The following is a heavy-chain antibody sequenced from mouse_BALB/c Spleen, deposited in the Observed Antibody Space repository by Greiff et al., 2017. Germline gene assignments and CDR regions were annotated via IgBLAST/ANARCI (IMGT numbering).Heavy chain of an antibody. Sequence: EVQGVESGGGLVKPGGSLKLSCAASGFTFSSYTMSWVRQTPEKRLEWVATISNGGGNTYYPDSVKGRFTISRDNAKNNLYLQMSSLRSEDTALYYCARSGYGNVYAMDYWGQGTSVTVSS. CDR2: ISNGGGNT. D-gene: IGHD2-10*02. CDR1: GFTFSSYT. V-gene: IGHV5-9*03. CDR3: ARSGYGNVYAMDY. J-gene: IGHJ4*01.